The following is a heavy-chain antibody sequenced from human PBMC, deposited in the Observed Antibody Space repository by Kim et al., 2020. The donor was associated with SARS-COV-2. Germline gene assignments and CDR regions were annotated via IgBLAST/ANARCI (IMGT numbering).Heavy chain of an antibody. V-gene: IGHV3-53*04. CDR2: IYSGGST. Sequence: GGSLRLSCAASGLTVSSNYMSWVRQTPGKGLEWVSVIYSGGSTFYADSVKGRFTISRHNSKNTLYLQMNSLRAEDTAVYYCARESYGMDVWGQGTTVTVSS. J-gene: IGHJ6*02. CDR3: ARESYGMDV. CDR1: GLTVSSNY.